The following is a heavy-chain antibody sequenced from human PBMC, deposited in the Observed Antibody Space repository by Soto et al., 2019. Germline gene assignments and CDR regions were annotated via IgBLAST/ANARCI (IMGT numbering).Heavy chain of an antibody. CDR3: AADPGYSYGPPPPDYYYYGMDV. D-gene: IGHD5-18*01. V-gene: IGHV1-58*01. Sequence: GASVKVSCKASGFTFTSSAVQWVRQARGQRLEWIGWIVVGSGNTNYAQKFQERVTITRDMSTSTAYMELSSLRSEDTAVYYCAADPGYSYGPPPPDYYYYGMDVWGQGTTVTVSS. CDR1: GFTFTSSA. CDR2: IVVGSGNT. J-gene: IGHJ6*02.